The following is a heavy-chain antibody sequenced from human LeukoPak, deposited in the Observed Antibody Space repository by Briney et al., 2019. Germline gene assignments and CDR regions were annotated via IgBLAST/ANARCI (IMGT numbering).Heavy chain of an antibody. D-gene: IGHD3-22*01. V-gene: IGHV4-4*02. Sequence: SETLSLTCAVSGGSISSSNWWSWVRHPPGKGLEWTGEIYHSGSTNYKPSLKSRVTISVDKSKNKYSLHMSSVIAVDTAVYYYASRDTSGYAYWGQGTLVTVS. CDR1: GGSISSSNW. J-gene: IGHJ4*02. CDR3: ASRDTSGYAY. CDR2: IYHSGST.